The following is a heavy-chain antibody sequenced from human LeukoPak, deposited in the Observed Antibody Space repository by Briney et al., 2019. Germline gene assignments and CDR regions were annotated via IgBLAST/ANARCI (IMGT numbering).Heavy chain of an antibody. CDR1: GFTLDDYG. CDR3: ARGFQYCSGGSCYPNLLDV. D-gene: IGHD2-15*01. Sequence: PGGSLRLSCAASGFTLDDYGMSWVRQAPGKGLEWVSGINWNGGSTGYADSVKGRFTISRDNAKNSLYLQMNSLRAEDTALYYCARGFQYCSGGSCYPNLLDVWGRGTTVTVSS. CDR2: INWNGGST. J-gene: IGHJ6*04. V-gene: IGHV3-20*04.